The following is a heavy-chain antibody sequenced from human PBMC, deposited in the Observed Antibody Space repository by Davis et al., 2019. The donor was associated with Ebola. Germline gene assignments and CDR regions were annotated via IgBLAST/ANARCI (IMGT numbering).Heavy chain of an antibody. CDR1: GFTFSGSA. Sequence: GGFLRLSCAASGFTFSGSAMHWVRQASGKGLEWVGRIRSKANSYATAYAASVKGRFTISRDDSKNTAYLQMNSLKTEDTAVYYCTSRYSSTNDYWGQGTLVTVSS. CDR3: TSRYSSTNDY. V-gene: IGHV3-73*01. J-gene: IGHJ4*02. CDR2: IRSKANSYAT. D-gene: IGHD6-13*01.